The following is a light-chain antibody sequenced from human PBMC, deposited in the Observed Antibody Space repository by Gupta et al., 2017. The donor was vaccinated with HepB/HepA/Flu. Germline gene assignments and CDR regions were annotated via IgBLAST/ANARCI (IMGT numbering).Light chain of an antibody. J-gene: IGLJ2*01. CDR3: QSYDSSIGVV. CDR1: SGSIASNY. V-gene: IGLV6-57*02. CDR2: EDN. Sequence: NFMLTQPHPVSEPPGKTVTIPSTGSSGSIASNYVQWYQQRPGSAPTTVIYEDNQRPSGVPDRFSGSIDSSSNSASLTISGLKTEDEADYYCQSYDSSIGVVFGGGTKLTVL.